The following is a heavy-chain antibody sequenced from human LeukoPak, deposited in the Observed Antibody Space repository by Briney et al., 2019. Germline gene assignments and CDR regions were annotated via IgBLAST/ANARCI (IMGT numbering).Heavy chain of an antibody. J-gene: IGHJ4*02. Sequence: PGGSLRLSCAASGFTFSSYSMNWVRQAPGKGLEWVSSISSSSSYIYYAVSVKGRFTISRDNAKNSLYLQMNSLRAEDTAVYYCARDSYYYDSSGYYPSWDYWGQGTLVAVSS. D-gene: IGHD3-22*01. CDR2: ISSSSSYI. V-gene: IGHV3-21*01. CDR1: GFTFSSYS. CDR3: ARDSYYYDSSGYYPSWDY.